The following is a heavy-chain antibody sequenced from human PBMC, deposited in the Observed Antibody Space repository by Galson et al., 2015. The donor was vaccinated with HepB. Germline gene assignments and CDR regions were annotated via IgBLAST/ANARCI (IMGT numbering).Heavy chain of an antibody. Sequence: SVKVSCKASGYTFTSYGISWVRQAPGQGLEWMGWISAYNGNTNYAQKLQGRVTMTTDTSTSTAYMELRSLRSDDTAVYYCARARMVRGAMPNYYGMDVWGQGTTVAVSS. V-gene: IGHV1-18*04. J-gene: IGHJ6*02. CDR3: ARARMVRGAMPNYYGMDV. D-gene: IGHD3-10*01. CDR2: ISAYNGNT. CDR1: GYTFTSYG.